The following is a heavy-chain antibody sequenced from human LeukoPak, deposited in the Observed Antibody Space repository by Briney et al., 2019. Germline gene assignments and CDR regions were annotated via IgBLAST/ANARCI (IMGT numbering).Heavy chain of an antibody. Sequence: GGSLRLSCAASGFTFSSYGMHWVRQAPGKGLEWGAVISYDGSNKYYADSVKGRFTISRDNSKNTLYLQMNSLRAEDTAVYYCAKDLSGSYWGVDNWGQGTLVTVSS. V-gene: IGHV3-30*18. CDR2: ISYDGSNK. CDR3: AKDLSGSYWGVDN. CDR1: GFTFSSYG. D-gene: IGHD1-26*01. J-gene: IGHJ4*02.